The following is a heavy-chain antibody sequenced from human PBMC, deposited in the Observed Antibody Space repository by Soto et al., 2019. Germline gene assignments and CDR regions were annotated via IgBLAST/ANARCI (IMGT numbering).Heavy chain of an antibody. Sequence: GGSLRLSCAASGFTLSNFWMHWVRQAPGKGLEWVSRINSDGRSTSYVDSVKGRFTISRDNANNTLYLEMNSLRAEDTAVYFCARGGRYRENYYFGMDVWGQGTTVTVSS. D-gene: IGHD1-26*01. CDR1: GFTLSNFW. CDR3: ARGGRYRENYYFGMDV. J-gene: IGHJ6*02. CDR2: INSDGRST. V-gene: IGHV3-74*01.